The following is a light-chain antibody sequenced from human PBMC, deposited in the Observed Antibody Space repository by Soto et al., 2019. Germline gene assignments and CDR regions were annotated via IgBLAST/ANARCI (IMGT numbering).Light chain of an antibody. CDR1: QGISNW. Sequence: DIQMTQSPSSVSASVGDRVRITCRASQGISNWLAWYQQKPGRAPKLLIYTGSSLQSGVPSRFIGTGSGTDFTLTISSLQPEDVATYYCQQANSFPLTFGGGTKVEIK. V-gene: IGKV1-12*01. CDR3: QQANSFPLT. J-gene: IGKJ4*01. CDR2: TGS.